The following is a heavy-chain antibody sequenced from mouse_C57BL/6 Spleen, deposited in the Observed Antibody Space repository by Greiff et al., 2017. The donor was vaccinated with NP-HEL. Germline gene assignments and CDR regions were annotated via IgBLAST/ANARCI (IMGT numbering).Heavy chain of an antibody. J-gene: IGHJ2*01. CDR1: GFTFSSYG. D-gene: IGHD1-1*01. V-gene: IGHV5-6*02. CDR2: ISSGGSYT. CDR3: ARDVVATRGYFDY. Sequence: DVMLVESGGDLVKPGGSLKLSCAASGFTFSSYGMSWVRQTPDKRLEWVATISSGGSYTYYPDSVKGRFTISRDNAKNTLYLQMSSLKSEDTAMYYCARDVVATRGYFDYWGQGTTLTVSS.